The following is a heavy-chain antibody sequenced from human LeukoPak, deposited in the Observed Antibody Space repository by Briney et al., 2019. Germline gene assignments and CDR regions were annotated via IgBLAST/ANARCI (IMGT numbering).Heavy chain of an antibody. V-gene: IGHV3-74*01. D-gene: IGHD3-9*01. CDR1: GFTFTNYW. CDR3: TRDSFSFDWLSGPGYYYMDV. J-gene: IGHJ6*03. Sequence: PGGSLRLSCAASGFTFTNYWMHWVRQGQGKGLVWVSRISNDGSSRHYADSVKGRFTISRDNSKNMMYLQMNSLKTEDTAVYYCTRDSFSFDWLSGPGYYYMDVWGKGTTVTVSS. CDR2: ISNDGSSR.